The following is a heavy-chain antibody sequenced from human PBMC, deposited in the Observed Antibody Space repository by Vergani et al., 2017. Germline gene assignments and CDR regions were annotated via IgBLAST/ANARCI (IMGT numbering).Heavy chain of an antibody. D-gene: IGHD6-13*01. Sequence: EVQLVESGGGLVKPGGSLRLSCAASGFTFSSYSMNWVRQAPGKGLEWVSSISSSSSYIYYADSVKGRFTISRDNAKNSLYLQMNSLRAEDTAVYYCARGVHRGSSWHAELYWGQGTLVTVSS. CDR2: ISSSSSYI. J-gene: IGHJ4*02. CDR1: GFTFSSYS. CDR3: ARGVHRGSSWHAELY. V-gene: IGHV3-21*01.